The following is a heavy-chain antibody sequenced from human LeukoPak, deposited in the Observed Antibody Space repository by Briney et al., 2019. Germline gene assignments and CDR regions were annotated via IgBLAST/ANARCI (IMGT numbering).Heavy chain of an antibody. D-gene: IGHD5-18*01. V-gene: IGHV3-7*01. J-gene: IGHJ4*02. CDR1: GFTISTYW. CDR2: IKQDGSEQ. Sequence: PGGSLRLSCAAPGFTISTYWMSWVRQAPGKGLEWLANIKQDGSEQYYVDSVKGRFAISRDNAKNSVYPQMNGLRAEDTAVYYCARENTAVPGGDCWGQGTLVTVSS. CDR3: ARENTAVPGGDC.